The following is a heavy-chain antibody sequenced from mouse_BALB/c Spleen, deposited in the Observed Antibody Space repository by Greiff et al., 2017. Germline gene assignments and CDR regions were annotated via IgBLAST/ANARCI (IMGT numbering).Heavy chain of an antibody. Sequence: LMEPGASVKISCKTSGYTFTEYTMHWVKQSHGKSLEWIGGINPNNGGTSYNQKFKGKATLTVDKSSSTAYMELRSLTSEDSAVYYCARGDYGYDGAWFAYWGQGTLVTVSA. CDR2: INPNNGGT. V-gene: IGHV1-18*01. D-gene: IGHD2-2*01. J-gene: IGHJ3*01. CDR3: ARGDYGYDGAWFAY. CDR1: GYTFTEYT.